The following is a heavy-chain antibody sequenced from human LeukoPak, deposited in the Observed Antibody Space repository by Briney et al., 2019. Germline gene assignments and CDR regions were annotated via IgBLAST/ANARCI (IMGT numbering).Heavy chain of an antibody. CDR1: GGTFSGYY. D-gene: IGHD3-10*01. CDR3: ARRAYGSGSLASLGKKHSDRQMFDP. V-gene: IGHV4-34*01. CDR2: INHSGST. J-gene: IGHJ5*02. Sequence: SETLSLTCAVYGGTFSGYYWSWIRQPPGKGLEWIGEINHSGSTNYNPSLMSRVTITVDQTKNQFPLKLRSVTAADTAMYYCARRAYGSGSLASLGKKHSDRQMFDPWGQGTLVTVSS.